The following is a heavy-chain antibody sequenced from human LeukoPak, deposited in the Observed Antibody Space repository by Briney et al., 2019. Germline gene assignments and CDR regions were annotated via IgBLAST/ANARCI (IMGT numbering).Heavy chain of an antibody. V-gene: IGHV3-30*02. J-gene: IGHJ4*02. D-gene: IGHD3-22*01. Sequence: PGGYLTLSCAAYAFTISYYGIHWDRPAPGQGLEWVAFIRNDGRNKDHADSVKGRFTISRDNSRNTLCLQMNRLRTEDTPLYYCAKDLESYDSSGHYCDYGGQGTLVTVSS. CDR3: AKDLESYDSSGHYCDY. CDR1: AFTISYYG. CDR2: IRNDGRNK.